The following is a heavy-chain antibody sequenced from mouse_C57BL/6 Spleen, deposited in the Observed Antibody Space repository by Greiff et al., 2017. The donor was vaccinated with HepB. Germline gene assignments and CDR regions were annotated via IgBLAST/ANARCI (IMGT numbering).Heavy chain of an antibody. Sequence: EVKLMESGAGLVKPGGSLKLSCAASGFTFSSYAMSWVRQTPEKRLEWVAYISSGGDYIYYADTVKGRFTISRDNARNTLYLQMSSLKSEDTAMYYCTSDRRYGSSHYYYAMDYWGQGTSVTVSS. J-gene: IGHJ4*01. CDR3: TSDRRYGSSHYYYAMDY. V-gene: IGHV5-9-1*02. CDR1: GFTFSSYA. D-gene: IGHD1-1*01. CDR2: ISSGGDYI.